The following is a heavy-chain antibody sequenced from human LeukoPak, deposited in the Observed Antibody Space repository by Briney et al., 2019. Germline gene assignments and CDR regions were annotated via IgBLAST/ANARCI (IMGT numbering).Heavy chain of an antibody. CDR2: INHSGST. V-gene: IGHV4-34*01. D-gene: IGHD2-15*01. CDR1: GGSFSGYY. J-gene: IGHJ6*02. CDR3: ASVNGRGYGMDV. Sequence: SETLSLTCAVYGGSFSGYYCSWIRQPPGKGLEWIGEINHSGSTNYNPSLKSRVTISVHTSKNQFSLQLSSVTAADTAVYYCASVNGRGYGMDVWGQGTTVTVSS.